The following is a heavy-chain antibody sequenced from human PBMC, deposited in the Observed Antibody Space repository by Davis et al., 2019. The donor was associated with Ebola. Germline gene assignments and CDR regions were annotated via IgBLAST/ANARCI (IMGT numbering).Heavy chain of an antibody. CDR3: ARDYGDYYYGMDV. D-gene: IGHD4-17*01. CDR1: GFTFSSYA. J-gene: IGHJ6*02. Sequence: GGSLRLSCAASGFTFSSYAISWGRQAPGKGLEWVSAISGSGGSTYYADSVKGRFTISRDNSKNTLYLQMNSLRAEDTAVYYCARDYGDYYYGMDVWGQGTTVTVSS. V-gene: IGHV3-23*01. CDR2: ISGSGGST.